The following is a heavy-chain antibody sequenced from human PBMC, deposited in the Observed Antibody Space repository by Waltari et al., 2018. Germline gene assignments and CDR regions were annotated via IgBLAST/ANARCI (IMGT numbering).Heavy chain of an antibody. CDR2: IYFSGGT. CDR3: ASLTSRTCFQH. Sequence: QLQLQESGPGLVKPSETLSLTCTVSGGSISSNSYYWAWIRQPPGKGLECIGRIYFSGGTAYNPSLQSRVPISVDTSKNQFSLKLSSVTAADTAVYYCASLTSRTCFQHWGQGTLVTVSS. J-gene: IGHJ1*01. D-gene: IGHD2-2*01. CDR1: GGSISSNSYY. V-gene: IGHV4-39*01.